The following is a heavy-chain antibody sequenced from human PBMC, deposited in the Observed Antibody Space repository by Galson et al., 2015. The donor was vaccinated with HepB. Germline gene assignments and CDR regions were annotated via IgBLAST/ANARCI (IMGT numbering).Heavy chain of an antibody. V-gene: IGHV3-64D*06. CDR1: GFTFSSYA. Sequence: SLRLSCAASGFTFSSYAMHWVRQAPGKGLEYVSAISSNGGSSYYADSVKGRFTISRDNSKNTLYLQMSSLRAEDTAVYYCVKGSSSGDYLRGGYYCGQGTLLTVSS. D-gene: IGHD4-17*01. J-gene: IGHJ4*02. CDR2: ISSNGGSS. CDR3: VKGSSSGDYLRGGYY.